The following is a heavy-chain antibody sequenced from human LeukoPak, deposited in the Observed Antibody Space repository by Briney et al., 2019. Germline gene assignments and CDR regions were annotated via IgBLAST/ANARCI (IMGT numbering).Heavy chain of an antibody. V-gene: IGHV3-72*01. J-gene: IGHJ4*02. CDR3: ARVALGNYGEYDC. CDR1: GFTFSDHY. Sequence: GGSLRLSCVASGFTFSDHYMDWVRQAPGKGLEWVGRTTNRADSYNTHYAASVKGRFTISRDDSKDSLYLQMNSLKSEDMAVYYCARVALGNYGEYDCWGQGTLVTVSS. D-gene: IGHD4/OR15-4a*01. CDR2: TTNRADSYNT.